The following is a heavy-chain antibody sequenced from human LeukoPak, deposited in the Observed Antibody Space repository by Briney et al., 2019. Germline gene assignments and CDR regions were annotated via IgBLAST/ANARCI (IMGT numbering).Heavy chain of an antibody. CDR1: GFTFSSYE. Sequence: GSLRLSCAASGFTFSSYEMNWVRQPPGKGLEWIGSIYYSGSTYYNPSLKSRVTISVDTSKNQFSLKLSSVTAADTAVYYCARHISLGEGDYFDYWGQGTLVTVSS. J-gene: IGHJ4*02. CDR2: IYYSGST. V-gene: IGHV4-39*01. CDR3: ARHISLGEGDYFDY. D-gene: IGHD3-10*01.